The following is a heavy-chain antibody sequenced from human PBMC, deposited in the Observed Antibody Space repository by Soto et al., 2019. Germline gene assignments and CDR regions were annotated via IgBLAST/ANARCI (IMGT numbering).Heavy chain of an antibody. J-gene: IGHJ3*01. CDR1: GFTFKNFG. V-gene: IGHV3-30*18. CDR3: AKVLPVDASDL. CDR2: ISYDGKNK. Sequence: QVELVESGGGVVQPGRSLRLSCAASGFTFKNFGMSWVRQAPGKGLEWVAVISYDGKNKYYWDSVKGRFTISRDNSKKTLYLQMTSLRVEDTALYFCAKVLPVDASDLWGHGAMVIVSS.